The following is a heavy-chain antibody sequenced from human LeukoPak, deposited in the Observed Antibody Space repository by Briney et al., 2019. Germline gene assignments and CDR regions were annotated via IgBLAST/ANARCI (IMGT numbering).Heavy chain of an antibody. CDR2: ITSTGSYT. J-gene: IGHJ4*02. CDR1: GFIFSHHS. CDR3: ARVAEAAAFDS. V-gene: IGHV3-21*01. D-gene: IGHD6-13*01. Sequence: PGGSLRLSCAASGFIFSHHSMNWVRQAPGKGLEWVSSITSTGSYTFYADSVKGRFTISRDNAKNSLYLQINSLRAEDTAVYYCARVAEAAAFDSWGQGTLVTVSS.